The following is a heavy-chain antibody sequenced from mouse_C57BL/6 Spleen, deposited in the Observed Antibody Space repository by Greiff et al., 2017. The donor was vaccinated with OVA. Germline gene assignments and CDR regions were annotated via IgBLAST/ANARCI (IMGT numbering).Heavy chain of an antibody. CDR1: GFTFSDYY. V-gene: IGHV5-16*01. CDR3: ARENYYEGFAY. CDR2: INYDGSST. D-gene: IGHD1-1*01. Sequence: EVMLVESEGGLVQPGSSMKLSCTASGFTFSDYYMAWVRQVPEKGLEWVANINYDGSSTYCLDSLKSRFIISRDNAKNILYLQMSSLKSEDTATYYCARENYYEGFAYWGQGTLVTVSA. J-gene: IGHJ3*01.